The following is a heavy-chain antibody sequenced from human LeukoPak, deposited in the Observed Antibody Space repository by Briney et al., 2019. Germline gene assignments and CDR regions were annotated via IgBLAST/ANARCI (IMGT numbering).Heavy chain of an antibody. Sequence: SETLSLTCTVSGGSISGYYWSWIRQPPGKGLECIGYIYYSGGTNYNPSLKSRVTISVDTSRNQFSLKLTSATAADTAVYYCAKVSDRDSSGYYWGFEYWGQGTLVTVSS. CDR1: GGSISGYY. J-gene: IGHJ4*02. V-gene: IGHV4-59*08. CDR2: IYYSGGT. CDR3: AKVSDRDSSGYYWGFEY. D-gene: IGHD3-22*01.